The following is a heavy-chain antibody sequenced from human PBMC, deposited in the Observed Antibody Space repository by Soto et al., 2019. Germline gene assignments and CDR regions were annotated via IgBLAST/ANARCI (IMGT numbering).Heavy chain of an antibody. Sequence: QVQLVESGGGVVQPGRSLRLSCAASGFTFNRYAMHWVRQAPGKGLEWVAVIWYDGSSKFYADSVKGRFTISGDSSTPTLYRQMNSLRADDTAVYYCARDFVGGDYHFDYWGQGTLVTVSS. CDR2: IWYDGSSK. J-gene: IGHJ4*02. CDR3: ARDFVGGDYHFDY. CDR1: GFTFNRYA. D-gene: IGHD2-21*02. V-gene: IGHV3-33*01.